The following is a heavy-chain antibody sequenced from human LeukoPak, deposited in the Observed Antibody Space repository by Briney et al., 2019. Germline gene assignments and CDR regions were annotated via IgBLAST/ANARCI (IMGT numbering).Heavy chain of an antibody. D-gene: IGHD4-17*01. CDR3: ARGTVTPRYGMDV. V-gene: IGHV4-30-4*01. CDR2: IYYSGST. J-gene: IGHJ6*02. CDR1: GSSISSGDYY. Sequence: PSETLSLTCTVSGSSISSGDYYWSWIRQPPGKGLEWIGYIYYSGSTYYNPSLKSRVTISVDTSKNQFSLKLSSVTAADTAVYYCARGTVTPRYGMDVWGQGTTVTVSS.